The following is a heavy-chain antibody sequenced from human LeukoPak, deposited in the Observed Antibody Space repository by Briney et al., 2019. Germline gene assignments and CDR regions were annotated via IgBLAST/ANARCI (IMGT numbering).Heavy chain of an antibody. V-gene: IGHV4-34*01. CDR1: GGSITDYF. J-gene: IGHJ6*03. D-gene: IGHD5-18*01. CDR3: ARTEESGYSYGYFGYYYYMDV. CDR2: INHSGSS. Sequence: PSETLSLTCALSGGSITDYFYNWVRQPPGKGLEWIGEINHSGSSTYNPSLKSRVTISVDTSKNQFSLKLSSVTAADTAVYYCARTEESGYSYGYFGYYYYMDVWGKGTTVTVSS.